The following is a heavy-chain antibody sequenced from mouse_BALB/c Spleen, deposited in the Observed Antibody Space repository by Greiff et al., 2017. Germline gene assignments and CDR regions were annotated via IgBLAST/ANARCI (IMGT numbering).Heavy chain of an antibody. CDR3: ARDRGYDYDVFAY. D-gene: IGHD2-4*01. CDR2: IWGDGST. J-gene: IGHJ3*01. Sequence: QVQLKESGPGLVAPSQSLSITCTVSGFSLTGYGVNWVRQPPGKGLEWLGMIWGDGSTDYNSALKSRLSISKDNSKSQVFLKMNSLQTDDTARYYCARDRGYDYDVFAYWGQGTLVTVSA. V-gene: IGHV2-6-7*01. CDR1: GFSLTGYG.